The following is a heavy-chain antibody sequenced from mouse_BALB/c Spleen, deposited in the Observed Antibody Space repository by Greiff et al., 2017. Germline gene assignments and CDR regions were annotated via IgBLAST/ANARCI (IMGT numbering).Heavy chain of an antibody. D-gene: IGHD1-1*01. J-gene: IGHJ3*01. CDR2: IWAGGST. V-gene: IGHV2-9*02. CDR3: AREREFITTVGGFAY. CDR1: GFSFTSYG. Sequence: QVQLKESGPGLVAPSQSLSITCTVSGFSFTSYGVHWVRQPPGKGLEWLGVIWAGGSTNYNSALMSRLSISKDNPTSQVFLKMNSLQTDDTAMYYCAREREFITTVGGFAYWGQGTLVTVSA.